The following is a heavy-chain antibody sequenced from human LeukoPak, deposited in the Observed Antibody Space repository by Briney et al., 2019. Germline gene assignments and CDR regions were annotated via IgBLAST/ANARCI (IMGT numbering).Heavy chain of an antibody. CDR1: GYTFTSYG. D-gene: IGHD6-13*01. Sequence: ASVKVSCKASGYTFTSYGISWVRQAPGQGLEWMGWISAYNGNTNYAQKLQGRVTMTTDTSTSTACMELRSLRSDDTAMYSCGTFYSSRWYVSGYWGQGTLVTVSS. V-gene: IGHV1-18*01. J-gene: IGHJ4*02. CDR3: GTFYSSRWYVSGY. CDR2: ISAYNGNT.